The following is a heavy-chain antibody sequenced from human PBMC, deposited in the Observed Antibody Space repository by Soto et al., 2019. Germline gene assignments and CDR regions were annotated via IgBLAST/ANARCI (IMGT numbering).Heavy chain of an antibody. V-gene: IGHV1-18*01. D-gene: IGHD3-22*01. CDR3: ARNYYDSSGYYPRWFDP. Sequence: ASVKVSCKASGYSFTSYGISWVRQAPGQGLEWMGCISAYSGNTNYAQKLQGRVTMTTDTSTSTAYMELRSLRSDDTAVYYCARNYYDSSGYYPRWFDPWGQGTLVTVSS. CDR2: ISAYSGNT. J-gene: IGHJ5*02. CDR1: GYSFTSYG.